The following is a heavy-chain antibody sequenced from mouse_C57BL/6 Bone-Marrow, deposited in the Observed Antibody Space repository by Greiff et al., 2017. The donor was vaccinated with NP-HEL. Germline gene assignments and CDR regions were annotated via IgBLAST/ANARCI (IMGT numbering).Heavy chain of an antibody. CDR1: GYSFTSYY. D-gene: IGHD2-4*01. Sequence: VKLVESGPELVKPGASVKISCKASGYSFTSYYIHWVKQRPGQGLEWIGWIYPGSGNTKYNEKFKGKATLTADTSSSTAYMQLSSLTSEDSAVYYCARSLYDYEGHYYAMDYWGQGTSVTVSS. CDR3: ARSLYDYEGHYYAMDY. V-gene: IGHV1-66*01. J-gene: IGHJ4*01. CDR2: IYPGSGNT.